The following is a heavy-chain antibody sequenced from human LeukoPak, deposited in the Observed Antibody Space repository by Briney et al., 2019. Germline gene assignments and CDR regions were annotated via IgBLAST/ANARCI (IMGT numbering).Heavy chain of an antibody. V-gene: IGHV3-30-3*01. CDR3: ARDGVSYYYYGMDV. D-gene: IGHD3-3*01. CDR1: GFTFSSYP. Sequence: GGSLRLSCAASGFTFSSYPMHWVRQAPGKGLEWVAVISYDESNNYYAGSVKGRFTISRDNSKNTLHLQMNSLRAEDTAVYYCARDGVSYYYYGMDVWGQGTTVTVSS. CDR2: ISYDESNN. J-gene: IGHJ6*02.